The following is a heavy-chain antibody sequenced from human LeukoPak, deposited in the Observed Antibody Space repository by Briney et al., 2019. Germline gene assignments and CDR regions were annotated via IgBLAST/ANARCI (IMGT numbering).Heavy chain of an antibody. V-gene: IGHV3-30-3*01. CDR1: GFTFSSYA. D-gene: IGHD3-10*01. J-gene: IGHJ4*02. Sequence: PGGSLRLSCAASGFTFSSYAMHWVRQAPGKGLEWVAVISYDGSNKYYADSVKGRFTISRDNSKNTLYLQMNSLRAEDTAVYYCARDKSMVRGATFDYWGQGTLVTVSS. CDR2: ISYDGSNK. CDR3: ARDKSMVRGATFDY.